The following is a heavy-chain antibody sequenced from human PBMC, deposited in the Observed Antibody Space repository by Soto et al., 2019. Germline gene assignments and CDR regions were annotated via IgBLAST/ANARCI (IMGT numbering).Heavy chain of an antibody. Sequence: GGSLRLSCAASGFTFSSYWMSWVRQAPGKGLEWVANIKQDGSEKYYVDSVKGRFTISRDNAKNSLYLQMNSLRAEDTAVYYCARAGYYYDSSGYYQGPPRGYYFDYWGQGTLVTVSS. CDR1: GFTFSSYW. J-gene: IGHJ4*02. CDR2: IKQDGSEK. V-gene: IGHV3-7*03. D-gene: IGHD3-22*01. CDR3: ARAGYYYDSSGYYQGPPRGYYFDY.